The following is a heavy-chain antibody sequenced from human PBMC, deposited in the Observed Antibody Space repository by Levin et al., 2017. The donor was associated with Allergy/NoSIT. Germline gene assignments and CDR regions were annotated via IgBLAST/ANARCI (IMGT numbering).Heavy chain of an antibody. CDR1: GYSFTSYW. V-gene: IGHV5-51*01. Sequence: LGESLKISCKGSGYSFTSYWIGWVRRMPGKGLEWMGIIYPGDSDTRYSPSFQGQVTISADKSITTAYLQWSSLKASDTAMYYCARLTRPGAPGGWFDSWGQGTLVTVSS. CDR2: IYPGDSDT. D-gene: IGHD1-14*01. CDR3: ARLTRPGAPGGWFDS. J-gene: IGHJ5*01.